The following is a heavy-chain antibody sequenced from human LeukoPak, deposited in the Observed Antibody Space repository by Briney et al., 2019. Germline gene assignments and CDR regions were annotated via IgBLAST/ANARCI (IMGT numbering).Heavy chain of an antibody. CDR3: ASLDWYSGSYYFDY. Sequence: GRSLRLSCAASGFTFSNYSMHWVRQTPGKGLEWVAVIWYDGSKKYYADSVKGRFTISRDDSKKKIYLQMNSLRAEDTAVYYCASLDWYSGSYYFDYWGQGTLVTVSS. J-gene: IGHJ4*02. V-gene: IGHV3-33*01. CDR2: IWYDGSKK. D-gene: IGHD1-26*01. CDR1: GFTFSNYS.